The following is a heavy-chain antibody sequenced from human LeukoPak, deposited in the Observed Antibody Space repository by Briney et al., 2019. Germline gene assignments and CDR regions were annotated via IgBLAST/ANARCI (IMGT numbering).Heavy chain of an antibody. V-gene: IGHV3-30*18. CDR3: AKGPLRGTAAAIDC. CDR1: GFTFNNYG. Sequence: GKSLRLSCAASGFTFNNYGMHWVRQAPGKGLEWVAVISYGGRNIHYPDSVKGRFTISRDISTDTLWLQMDSLRTEDTAVYYCAKGPLRGTAAAIDCWGQGTLVTVS. CDR2: ISYGGRNI. J-gene: IGHJ4*02. D-gene: IGHD2-2*01.